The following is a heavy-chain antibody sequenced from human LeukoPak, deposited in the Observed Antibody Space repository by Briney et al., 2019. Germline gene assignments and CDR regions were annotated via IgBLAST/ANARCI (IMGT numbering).Heavy chain of an antibody. D-gene: IGHD6-19*01. CDR3: AKDSGWYQGLDY. V-gene: IGHV3-23*01. J-gene: IGHJ4*02. Sequence: GGSLRLSCAASGFTFSSYAMSWVRRAPGKGLEWVSAISGSGGSTYYADSVKGRFSLSRDNSKNTLYLQMNSLRAEDTAVYYCAKDSGWYQGLDYWGQGTLVTVSS. CDR1: GFTFSSYA. CDR2: ISGSGGST.